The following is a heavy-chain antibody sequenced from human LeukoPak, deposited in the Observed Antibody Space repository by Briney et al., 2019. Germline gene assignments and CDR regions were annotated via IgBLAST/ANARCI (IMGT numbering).Heavy chain of an antibody. CDR3: AKEVDWSGYYHDAFDI. J-gene: IGHJ3*02. CDR2: ISGSGGST. V-gene: IGHV3-23*01. D-gene: IGHD3-3*01. Sequence: GGSLRLSCAASGFTFSSYAMSWVRQAPGKGLEWVSAISGSGGSTYYADSVKGRFTISRDNSKNTLYLQMNSLRAEDTAVYYCAKEVDWSGYYHDAFDIWGQGTMVTVSS. CDR1: GFTFSSYA.